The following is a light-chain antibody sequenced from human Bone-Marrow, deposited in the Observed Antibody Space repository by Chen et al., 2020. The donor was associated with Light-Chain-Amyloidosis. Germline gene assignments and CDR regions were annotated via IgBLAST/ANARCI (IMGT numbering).Light chain of an antibody. CDR1: NIGSTS. CDR3: QVWDRSSDRPV. Sequence: SYVLTQPSSVSVAPGHTATIACGGNNIGSTSVHWYQQTPGQAPLLVVYDDGDRPSGIPERLSGSNSGNTATLTISRVEAGDEADYYCQVWDRSSDRPVFGGGTKLTVL. J-gene: IGLJ3*02. V-gene: IGLV3-21*02. CDR2: DDG.